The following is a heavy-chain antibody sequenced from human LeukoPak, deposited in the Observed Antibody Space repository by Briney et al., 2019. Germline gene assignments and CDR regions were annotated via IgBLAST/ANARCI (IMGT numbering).Heavy chain of an antibody. V-gene: IGHV4-30-2*01. J-gene: IGHJ4*02. CDR3: ARRPLGVVGAEPGDYYFDY. CDR2: IYHSGST. Sequence: SETLSLTRAVSGGSTSSGGYSWSWIRQPPGKGLEWIGYIYHSGSTYYNPSHKSRVTISVDRSKNQFSLKLSSVTAADTAVYYCARRPLGVVGAEPGDYYFDYWGQGTLVTVSS. CDR1: GGSTSSGGYS. D-gene: IGHD1-26*01.